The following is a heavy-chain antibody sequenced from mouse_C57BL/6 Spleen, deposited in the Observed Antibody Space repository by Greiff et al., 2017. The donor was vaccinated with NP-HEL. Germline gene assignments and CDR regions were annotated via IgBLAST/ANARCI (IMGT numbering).Heavy chain of an antibody. J-gene: IGHJ3*01. CDR1: GYTFTDYY. Sequence: EVQLQQSGPVLVKPGASVKMSCKASGYTFTDYYMNWVKQSHGKSLEWIGVINPYNGGTNYNQKFKGKATLTVDKSSSTAYMELNSLTSEDSAVYYCARSYYDYGGTLAWFAYWGQGTLVTVSA. CDR2: INPYNGGT. D-gene: IGHD2-4*01. CDR3: ARSYYDYGGTLAWFAY. V-gene: IGHV1-19*01.